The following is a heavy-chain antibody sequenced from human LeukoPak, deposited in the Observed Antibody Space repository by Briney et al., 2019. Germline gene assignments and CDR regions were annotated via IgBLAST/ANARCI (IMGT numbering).Heavy chain of an antibody. J-gene: IGHJ5*02. CDR3: ARNWFDP. Sequence: GPSLRLSCAASGFTVSSDYISWARQAPRKGLEWVSVIYSGGSTYYADSVKGRFTISRDKSKNTVYLQMNSLRFEDTAMYYCARNWFDPWGQGTLVTVSS. CDR2: IYSGGST. V-gene: IGHV3-53*05. CDR1: GFTVSSDY.